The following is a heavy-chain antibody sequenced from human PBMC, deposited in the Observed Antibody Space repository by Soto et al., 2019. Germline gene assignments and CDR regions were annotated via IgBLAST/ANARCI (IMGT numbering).Heavy chain of an antibody. V-gene: IGHV4-30-4*01. CDR2: ISYSGST. CDR1: GGSISSGNYY. Sequence: QVQLQESGPGLVKPSQTLSLTCTVSGGSISSGNYYWSWIRQPPGKGLEWIGFISYSGSTYYNASLKRRVTISVDTSKNQFSLNLSFVTAADTAVYDCATMGTPATGLYYFDYWGQGTLVTVSS. J-gene: IGHJ4*02. D-gene: IGHD1-7*01. CDR3: ATMGTPATGLYYFDY.